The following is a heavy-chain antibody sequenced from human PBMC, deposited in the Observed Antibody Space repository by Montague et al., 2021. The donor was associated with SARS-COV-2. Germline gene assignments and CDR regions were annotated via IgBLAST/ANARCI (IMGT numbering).Heavy chain of an antibody. D-gene: IGHD2-2*01. CDR2: LSPSGST. CDR3: ARFAYRLLFIASYYGMDV. V-gene: IGHV4-34*01. CDR1: LDCWSGGY. Sequence: SETLSLTCAVYLDCWSGGYQTRIGRAHVKTPVTLGALSPSGSTNYNPSLKSRVTISIDTSKNQFSLKLSSVTAADTAVYYCARFAYRLLFIASYYGMDVWGQGTTVTVSS. J-gene: IGHJ6*02.